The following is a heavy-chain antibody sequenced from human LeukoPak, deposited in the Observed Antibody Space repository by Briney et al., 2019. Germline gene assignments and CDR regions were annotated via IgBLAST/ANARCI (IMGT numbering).Heavy chain of an antibody. CDR2: IYPGDSDT. CDR1: GYSFTSYW. V-gene: IGHV5-51*01. D-gene: IGHD2-15*01. Sequence: GESLKISCKASGYSFTSYWIGWVRQMPGKGLEWMGIIYPGDSDTRYSPSFQGQVTISADKSISTAYLQWSSLKASDTAMYYCARAEVAAIVTDWFDPWGQGTLVTVSS. J-gene: IGHJ5*02. CDR3: ARAEVAAIVTDWFDP.